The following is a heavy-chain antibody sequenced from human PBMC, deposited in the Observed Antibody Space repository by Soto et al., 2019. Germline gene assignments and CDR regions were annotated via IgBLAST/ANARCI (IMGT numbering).Heavy chain of an antibody. CDR2: IIPLFGTT. D-gene: IGHD3-10*01. Sequence: QVQVVQSGVEVRRPGSSVKVSCKSSGDTFKNCVISWVRQAPGQGLGWMGGIIPLFGTTDFAQRFQGRLTITTDEATTTAYMELSRLRSEDTATYSCAAELGFGNLSVVWGQGPTVIVSS. CDR1: GDTFKNCV. J-gene: IGHJ6*02. V-gene: IGHV1-69*01. CDR3: AAELGFGNLSVV.